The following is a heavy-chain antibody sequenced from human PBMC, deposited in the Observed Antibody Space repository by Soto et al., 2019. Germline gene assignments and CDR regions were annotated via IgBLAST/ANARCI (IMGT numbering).Heavy chain of an antibody. J-gene: IGHJ4*02. D-gene: IGHD1-26*01. CDR1: GFSLSSIGVA. Sequence: QITLKESGPAQVKPTQTLTLTCTFSGFSLSSIGVAVGWIRQPPGKALEWLALLYRNDDRRYSPSLKSRLTITKDTSKNQVVLTMTNMDPADTATYYCAHSASVPCCYYFDSWGQGTLVTVSS. CDR2: LYRNDDR. CDR3: AHSASVPCCYYFDS. V-gene: IGHV2-5*01.